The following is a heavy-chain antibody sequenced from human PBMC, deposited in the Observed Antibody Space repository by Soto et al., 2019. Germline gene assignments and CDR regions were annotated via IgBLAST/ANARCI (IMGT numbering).Heavy chain of an antibody. CDR2: ISAYNGNT. D-gene: IGHD3-3*01. V-gene: IGHV1-18*01. J-gene: IGHJ6*03. Sequence: ASVKVSCKASGYTFTSYGISWVRQAPGQGLEWMGWISAYNGNTNYAQKLQGRVTMTTDTSTSTAYMELRSLRSDDTAVYYCARVYYDFLSGYYNYYYYMDVWGKGTTVTVS. CDR1: GYTFTSYG. CDR3: ARVYYDFLSGYYNYYYYMDV.